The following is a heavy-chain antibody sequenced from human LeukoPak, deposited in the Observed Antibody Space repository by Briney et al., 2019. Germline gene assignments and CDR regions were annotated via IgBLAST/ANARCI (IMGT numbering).Heavy chain of an antibody. CDR3: ARGLGYSYGYSYFDY. V-gene: IGHV3-48*01. Sequence: GGSLRLSCAASGFTFSSYSMNWVRQAPGKGLEWVSYISSSSSTIYYADSVKGRFTISRDNAKNSLYLQMNSLRAEDTAVYYCARGLGYSYGYSYFDYWGQGTLVTVSS. CDR2: ISSSSSTI. D-gene: IGHD5-18*01. CDR1: GFTFSSYS. J-gene: IGHJ4*02.